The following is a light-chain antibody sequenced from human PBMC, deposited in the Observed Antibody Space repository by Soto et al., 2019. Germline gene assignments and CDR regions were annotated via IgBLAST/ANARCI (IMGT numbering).Light chain of an antibody. CDR2: DAS. J-gene: IGKJ2*01. Sequence: DIQMTQSPSTLSASVGDRLTITCRASQSINTWLAWYQQKPGKAPNLLIFDASTLESRVPSRFSGSGSGTEFTLTISSLQPDDFATYYCQQYNSYPYTFGQGTNLEIK. CDR3: QQYNSYPYT. CDR1: QSINTW. V-gene: IGKV1-5*01.